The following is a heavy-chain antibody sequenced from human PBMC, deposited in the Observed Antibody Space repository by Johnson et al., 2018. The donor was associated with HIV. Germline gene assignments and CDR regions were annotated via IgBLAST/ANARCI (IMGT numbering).Heavy chain of an antibody. CDR1: GFTFNRYG. D-gene: IGHD6-19*01. CDR2: MSWNSVYM. Sequence: VQLVESGGGVVQPGRSLRLACVASGFTFNRYGLHWVRQAPGKGLEWVSGMSWNSVYMGYADSVKGRFTISRDNAKNSLYLQMNSLRVEDTAFYYCASTSSGWFYAFDIWGQGTMVTVSS. CDR3: ASTSSGWFYAFDI. J-gene: IGHJ3*02. V-gene: IGHV3-9*01.